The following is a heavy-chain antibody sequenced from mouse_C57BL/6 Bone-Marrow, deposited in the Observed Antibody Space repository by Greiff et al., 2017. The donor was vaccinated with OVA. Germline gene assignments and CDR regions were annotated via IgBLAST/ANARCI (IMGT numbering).Heavy chain of an antibody. J-gene: IGHJ2*01. CDR1: GYTFTSYW. D-gene: IGHD3-1*01. CDR2: IYPGSGST. Sequence: QVQLQQPGAELVKPGASVKMSCKASGYTFTSYWITWVKPRPGQGLEWIGVIYPGSGSTNYNEKFKSKATLTVDTSSSTAYLQLSSLTSEDSAVYYCARASGDYWGQGTTLTVSS. V-gene: IGHV1-55*01. CDR3: ARASGDY.